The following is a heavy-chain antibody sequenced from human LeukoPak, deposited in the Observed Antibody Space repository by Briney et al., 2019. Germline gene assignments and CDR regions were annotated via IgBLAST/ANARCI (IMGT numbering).Heavy chain of an antibody. Sequence: GGSLRLSCTASGFTVSKNYMSWVRQAPGKGLEWVSVIYSGGSTNYADSVKGRFTISRDNSKNTLYLQMNSLRTEDTAVYYCARDFDAFDIWAQGTMVTVSS. CDR1: GFTVSKNY. J-gene: IGHJ3*02. CDR2: IYSGGST. CDR3: ARDFDAFDI. V-gene: IGHV3-66*02. D-gene: IGHD3-3*01.